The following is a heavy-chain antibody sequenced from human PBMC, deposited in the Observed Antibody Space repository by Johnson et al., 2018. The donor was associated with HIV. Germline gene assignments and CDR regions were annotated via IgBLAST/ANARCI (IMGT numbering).Heavy chain of an antibody. CDR2: ISSDGSST. Sequence: VQLVESGGGLVQPGGSLILSCAASGFTFSSYWMHWVRQAPGKGLVWVSRISSDGSSTYYADSVKGRFTISRDNAKNTMFVQMNSLRAEDTAVYYCARASNSGYDQAFDIWGQGTMVTVSS. V-gene: IGHV3-74*01. J-gene: IGHJ3*02. D-gene: IGHD5-12*01. CDR3: ARASNSGYDQAFDI. CDR1: GFTFSSYW.